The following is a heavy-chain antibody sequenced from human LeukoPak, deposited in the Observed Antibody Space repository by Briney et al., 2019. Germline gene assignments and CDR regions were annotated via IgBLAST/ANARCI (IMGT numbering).Heavy chain of an antibody. CDR2: INPNSGGT. CDR3: ARAAGDYTNWFDP. Sequence: ASVKVSCKASGYTFTGYYMHWVRQAPGQGLEWMGWINPNSGGTNYAQKFQGRVTMTRDTSISTAYMELSRLRSDDTAVYYCARAAGDYTNWFDPWGQGTLVTVSS. J-gene: IGHJ5*02. CDR1: GYTFTGYY. V-gene: IGHV1-2*02. D-gene: IGHD4-17*01.